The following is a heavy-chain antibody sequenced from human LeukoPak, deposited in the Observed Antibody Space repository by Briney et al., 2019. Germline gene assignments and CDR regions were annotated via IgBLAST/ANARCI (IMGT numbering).Heavy chain of an antibody. V-gene: IGHV3-7*01. D-gene: IGHD3-10*01. CDR3: ARKPDLMVRGVIITPFDY. Sequence: GGSLGLSCAASGFTFSSYWMSWVRQAPGKGLEWVANIKQDGSEKYYVDSVKGRFTISRDNAKNSLYLQMNSLRAEDTAVYYCARKPDLMVRGVIITPFDYWGQGTLVTVSS. CDR2: IKQDGSEK. J-gene: IGHJ4*02. CDR1: GFTFSSYW.